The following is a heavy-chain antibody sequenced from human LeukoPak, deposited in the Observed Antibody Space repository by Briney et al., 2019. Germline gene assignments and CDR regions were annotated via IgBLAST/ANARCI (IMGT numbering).Heavy chain of an antibody. J-gene: IGHJ4*02. CDR3: AREGSYDFWSGYYRL. CDR2: IYTSGST. Sequence: PSEALSLTCTVSGGSISSQYWSWIRQPAGKGLEWIGRIYTSGSTNYNPSLKGRVTMSVDTSKNQFSLKLSSVTAADTAVYYCAREGSYDFWSGYYRLWGQGTLVTVSS. CDR1: GGSISSQY. V-gene: IGHV4-4*07. D-gene: IGHD3-3*01.